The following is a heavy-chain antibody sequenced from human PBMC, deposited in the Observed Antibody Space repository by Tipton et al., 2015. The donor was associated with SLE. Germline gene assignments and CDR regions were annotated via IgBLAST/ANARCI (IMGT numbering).Heavy chain of an antibody. J-gene: IGHJ3*01. CDR1: GASTSSGRYY. CDR2: IYYTGST. Sequence: TLSLTCTVSGASTSSGRYYWVWIRQSPGGGLGWIRSIYYTGSTYYSPSLKSRVTISVDTSKNLFSLNVDSVTAADTAVYFCAASVYSSNYFGSFDLWGQGTMVTVSS. D-gene: IGHD6-13*01. V-gene: IGHV4-39*07. CDR3: AASVYSSNYFGSFDL.